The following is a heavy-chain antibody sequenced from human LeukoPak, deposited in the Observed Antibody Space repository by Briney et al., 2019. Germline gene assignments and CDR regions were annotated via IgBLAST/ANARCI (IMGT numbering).Heavy chain of an antibody. V-gene: IGHV1-69*01. D-gene: IGHD2-15*01. CDR1: GGTFSSYA. J-gene: IGHJ5*02. CDR3: ARSIVVVVAATPGYNWFDP. CDR2: IIPIFGTA. Sequence: SVKVSCKASGGTFSSYAISWARQAPGQGLEWMGGIIPIFGTANYAQKFQGRVTITADESTSTAYMGLSSLRSEDTAVYYCARSIVVVVAATPGYNWFDPWGQGTLVTVSS.